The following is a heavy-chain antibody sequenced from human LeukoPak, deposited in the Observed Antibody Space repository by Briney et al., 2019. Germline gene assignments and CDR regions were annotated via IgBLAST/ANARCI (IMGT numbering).Heavy chain of an antibody. CDR2: ISYDGSNK. CDR3: ARGKIRLGELGGWFDP. CDR1: GFTFSSYA. D-gene: IGHD3-10*01. J-gene: IGHJ5*02. Sequence: PGRSLRLSCAASGFTFSSYAIHWVRQAPGKGLEWVAVISYDGSNKYYADSVKGRFTISRDNSKNTLYLQMNSLRAEDTAVYYCARGKIRLGELGGWFDPWGQGTLVTVSS. V-gene: IGHV3-30-3*01.